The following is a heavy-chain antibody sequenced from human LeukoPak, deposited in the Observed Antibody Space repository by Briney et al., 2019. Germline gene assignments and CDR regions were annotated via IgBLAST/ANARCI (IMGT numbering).Heavy chain of an antibody. D-gene: IGHD3-3*01. CDR3: ARGPEWLPFDY. V-gene: IGHV4-4*02. CDR2: IYHSGSP. Sequence: SGTLSLTCAVSGGSISSNNWWGWVRQPPGKGLEWIGEIYHSGSPNYNPSLKSRVTISVDKSRNHFSLNLSSVTAADTAVYYCARGPEWLPFDYWGQGTLVTVSS. J-gene: IGHJ4*02. CDR1: GGSISSNNW.